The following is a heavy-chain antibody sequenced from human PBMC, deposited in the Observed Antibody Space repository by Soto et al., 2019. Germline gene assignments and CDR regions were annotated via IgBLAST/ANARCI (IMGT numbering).Heavy chain of an antibody. CDR2: GSGSAGTT. D-gene: IGHD3-10*01. CDR3: ARGQGTARNAFDV. Sequence: EVQLLESGGGLVQPGGSLRLSCEASGFTFSIYVMTWVRQAPGKGLEWVSAGSGSAGTTYYADSVKGRFSISRDNSKNTLYLQMNSLPADDTAVYYCARGQGTARNAFDVWGHGTMVTVSS. CDR1: GFTFSIYV. J-gene: IGHJ3*01. V-gene: IGHV3-23*01.